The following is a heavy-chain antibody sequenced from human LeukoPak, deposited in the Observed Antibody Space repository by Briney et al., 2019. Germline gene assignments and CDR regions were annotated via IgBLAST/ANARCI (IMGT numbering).Heavy chain of an antibody. CDR3: ARDGYYDSSGYYSDDAFDI. J-gene: IGHJ3*02. V-gene: IGHV3-21*01. D-gene: IGHD3-22*01. CDR1: GFTFRSHT. CDR2: ISSSSSYI. Sequence: GGSLILSCAASGFTFRSHTMNWVRQAPGKGLEWVSSISSSSSYIYYADSVKGRFTISRDNAKNSLYLQMNSLRAEDTAVYYCARDGYYDSSGYYSDDAFDIWGQGTMVTVSS.